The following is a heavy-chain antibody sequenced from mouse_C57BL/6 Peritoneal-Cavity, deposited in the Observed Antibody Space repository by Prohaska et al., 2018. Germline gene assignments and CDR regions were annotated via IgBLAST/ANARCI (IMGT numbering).Heavy chain of an antibody. V-gene: IGHV14-2*01. CDR1: GFNIKDYY. Sequence: EVQLQQSGAELVKPGASVKLSCTASGFNIKDYYMNWVKQRTEQGLEWFVRIDPEDGETKYSPKFQGKATITADTSSNSSYLQLSSLTSEDTAVYYCATRSTMITTRFAYWGQGTLVTVSA. J-gene: IGHJ3*01. CDR3: ATRSTMITTRFAY. CDR2: IDPEDGET. D-gene: IGHD2-4*01.